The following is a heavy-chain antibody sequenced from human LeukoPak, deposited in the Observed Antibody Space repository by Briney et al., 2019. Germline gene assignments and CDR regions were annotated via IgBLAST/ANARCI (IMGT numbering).Heavy chain of an antibody. CDR3: ARDTGGGYSCYDC. CDR1: GFTFSSYW. CDR2: IKQDGSEK. D-gene: IGHD5-18*01. Sequence: GGSLRLSCAASGFTFSSYWMTWIRQAPGKGLEWVANIKQDGSEKYYVDSVKGRFTISRDNAKNPLYLQMNSLRAEDTAVYYCARDTGGGYSCYDCWGQGTLVTVSS. V-gene: IGHV3-7*01. J-gene: IGHJ4*02.